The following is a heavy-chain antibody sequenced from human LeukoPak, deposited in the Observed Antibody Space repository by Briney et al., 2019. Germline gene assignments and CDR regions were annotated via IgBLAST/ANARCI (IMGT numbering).Heavy chain of an antibody. CDR1: GFTFSSYA. D-gene: IGHD1-26*01. V-gene: IGHV3-30*01. Sequence: GGSLRLSCAASGFTFSSYAMHWVRQAPGKGLEWVAVISYDGSNKYYADSVKGRFTISRDNSKNTLYLQMDSLRAEDTAVYYCARDRGSYYFDYWGQGTLVTVSS. CDR2: ISYDGSNK. CDR3: ARDRGSYYFDY. J-gene: IGHJ4*02.